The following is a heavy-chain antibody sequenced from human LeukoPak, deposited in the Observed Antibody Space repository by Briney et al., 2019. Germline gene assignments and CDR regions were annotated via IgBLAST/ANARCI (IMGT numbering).Heavy chain of an antibody. J-gene: IGHJ4*02. CDR3: ARQADGDKPRDF. Sequence: GESLKISCKGSGYSFTNYWIGWVRQMPDKGLEWMGIIYPGDSVTRYSPSFRGQVSISVDKSINTAYLQWNSLKASDSAMYYCARQADGDKPRDFWGQGTLVTASS. CDR2: IYPGDSVT. D-gene: IGHD5-24*01. CDR1: GYSFTNYW. V-gene: IGHV5-51*01.